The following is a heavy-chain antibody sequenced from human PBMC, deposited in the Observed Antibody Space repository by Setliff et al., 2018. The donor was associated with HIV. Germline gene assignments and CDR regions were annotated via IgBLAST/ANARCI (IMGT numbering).Heavy chain of an antibody. CDR3: ARDQRLFYFDS. Sequence: ASVKVSCKASGYTLTTYGISWVRQAPGQGLEWMGWINTETGNPMYAQGFTGRFVFSLDTSVSTAYLQINSLKTEDTAMYYCARDQRLFYFDSWGQGTLVTVSS. J-gene: IGHJ4*02. V-gene: IGHV7-4-1*02. CDR2: INTETGNP. CDR1: GYTLTTYG.